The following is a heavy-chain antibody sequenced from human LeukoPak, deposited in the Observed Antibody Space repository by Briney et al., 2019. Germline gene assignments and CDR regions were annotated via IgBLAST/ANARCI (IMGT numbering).Heavy chain of an antibody. D-gene: IGHD2-2*01. CDR3: AREIGYCSSTSCLYYYYYYYGMDV. Sequence: ASVKVSCKASGYTFTSYDISWVRQATGQGLEWMGWLNPNSGNTGYAQKFQGRVTMTRNTSISTAYMELSSLRSEDTAVYYCAREIGYCSSTSCLYYYYYYYGMDVWGHGTTVTVSS. V-gene: IGHV1-8*01. CDR1: GYTFTSYD. J-gene: IGHJ6*02. CDR2: LNPNSGNT.